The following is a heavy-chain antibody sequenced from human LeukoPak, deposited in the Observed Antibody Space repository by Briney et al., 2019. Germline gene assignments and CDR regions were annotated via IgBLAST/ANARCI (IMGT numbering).Heavy chain of an antibody. Sequence: GGSLRLSCAASPGITCRGDWMDWVRPAPGKGLEWVAIIRQDGRDTLYLDSVRGRFTISRDNAKSSVYLEINSLRAEDTAVYYCVGGIGWQPDYWGQGTLVTVSS. J-gene: IGHJ4*02. CDR3: VGGIGWQPDY. D-gene: IGHD6-19*01. CDR2: IRQDGRDT. V-gene: IGHV3-7*03. CDR1: PGITCRGDW.